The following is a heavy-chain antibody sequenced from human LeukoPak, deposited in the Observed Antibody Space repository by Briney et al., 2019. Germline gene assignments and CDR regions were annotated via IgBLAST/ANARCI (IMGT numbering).Heavy chain of an antibody. D-gene: IGHD3-16*02. CDR2: INAGNGNT. CDR3: ARDRSHGRLGELSSRRRNAFDI. Sequence: ASVKVSCKASGYTFTSYAMHWVRQAPGQRLEWMGWINAGNGNTKYSQKFQGRVTITRDTSASTAYMELSSLRSEDTAVYYCARDRSHGRLGELSSRRRNAFDIWGQGTMVTVSS. V-gene: IGHV1-3*01. CDR1: GYTFTSYA. J-gene: IGHJ3*02.